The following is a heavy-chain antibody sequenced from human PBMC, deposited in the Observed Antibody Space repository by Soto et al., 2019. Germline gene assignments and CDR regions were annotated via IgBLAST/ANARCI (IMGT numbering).Heavy chain of an antibody. V-gene: IGHV1-69*13. CDR1: GGTFSSYA. CDR3: ARDRARWNAAYNWFDP. CDR2: IIPIFGTA. J-gene: IGHJ5*02. D-gene: IGHD1-1*01. Sequence: SVKVSCKASGGTFSSYAISWVRQAPGQGLEWMGGIIPIFGTANYAQKFQGRVTITADESTSTAYMELSSLRSEDTAVYYCARDRARWNAAYNWFDPWGQGTLVTVSS.